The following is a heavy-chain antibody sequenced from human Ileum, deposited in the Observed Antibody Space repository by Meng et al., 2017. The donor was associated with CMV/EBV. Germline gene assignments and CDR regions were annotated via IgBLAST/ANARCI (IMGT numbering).Heavy chain of an antibody. Sequence: SSQASGSIFIDSYMPCLRPAPGQGPESLGRIHPKSAATSYAHNFQGRVTMTRDASISTAYMELSSLRSDDTAVYFCAREPQNTWFDPWGQGTLVTVSS. J-gene: IGHJ5*02. CDR3: AREPQNTWFDP. CDR2: IHPKSAAT. V-gene: IGHV1-2*02. CDR1: GSIFIDSY.